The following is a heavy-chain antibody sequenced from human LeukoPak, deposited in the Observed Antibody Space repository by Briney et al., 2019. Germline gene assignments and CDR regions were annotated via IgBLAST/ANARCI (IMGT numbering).Heavy chain of an antibody. CDR2: ISYSGRT. V-gene: IGHV4-59*13. CDR3: ARDRSGTYYTFDV. Sequence: SETLSLTCSVSGGSIGSSFWNWIRLSPGKGLEWIGYISYSGRTNYSPSLKSRVTISIDTSKNQLSLTLTSVTAADTAFYYCARDRSGTYYTFDVWGQGTMVSVSA. J-gene: IGHJ3*01. D-gene: IGHD1-26*01. CDR1: GGSIGSSF.